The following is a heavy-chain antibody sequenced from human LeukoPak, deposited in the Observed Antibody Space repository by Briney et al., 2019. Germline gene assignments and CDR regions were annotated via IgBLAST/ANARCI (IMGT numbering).Heavy chain of an antibody. J-gene: IGHJ5*02. CDR3: ARGFLIYDYVWGSYRQQDWFDP. CDR2: INWNGGST. CDR1: GFTFDDYG. D-gene: IGHD3-16*02. V-gene: IGHV3-20*04. Sequence: GGSLRLSCAASGFTFDDYGMSWVRQAPGKGLEWVSGINWNGGSTGYADSVKGRFTISRDNAKNSLYLQMKSLRAEDTALYYCARGFLIYDYVWGSYRQQDWFDPWGQGTLVTVSS.